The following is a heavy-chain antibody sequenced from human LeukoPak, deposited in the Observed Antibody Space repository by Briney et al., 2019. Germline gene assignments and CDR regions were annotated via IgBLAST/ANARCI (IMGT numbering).Heavy chain of an antibody. D-gene: IGHD6-13*01. J-gene: IGHJ4*02. CDR2: INHVGFT. V-gene: IGHV4-34*10. CDR3: ARLRMGSSRWLFPEDF. CDR1: GGPFSGYY. Sequence: SETLSLTCAVSGGPFSGYYWTWIRQSPGKGLEWIGQINHVGFTTYDPSLQSRISMSVDTSKSQFSPKLSSVTVADTATYFCARLRMGSSRWLFPEDFWGQGTQVAVSS.